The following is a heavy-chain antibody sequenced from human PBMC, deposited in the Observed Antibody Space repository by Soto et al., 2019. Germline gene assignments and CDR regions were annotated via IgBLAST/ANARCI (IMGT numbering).Heavy chain of an antibody. J-gene: IGHJ4*02. CDR3: ARKVRGVNPYYFDY. D-gene: IGHD3-10*01. V-gene: IGHV4-30-2*01. CDR1: GGSISSGGYS. CDR2: ICHSGST. Sequence: PSETLSLTCAVSGGSISSGGYSWSWIRQPPGKGLEWIGYICHSGSTYYNPSLKSRVTISVDRSKNQFSLKLSSVTAADTAVYYCARKVRGVNPYYFDYWGQGTLVTVSS.